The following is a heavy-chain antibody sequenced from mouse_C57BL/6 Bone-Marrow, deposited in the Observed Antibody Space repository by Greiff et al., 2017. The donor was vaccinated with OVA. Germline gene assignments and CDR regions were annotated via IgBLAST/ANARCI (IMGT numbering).Heavy chain of an antibody. J-gene: IGHJ2*01. Sequence: VQLQQSGAELVRPGTSVKVSCKASGYAFTNYLIEWVKQRPGQGLEWIGVINPGSGGTNYNEKFKGKATRTADKSSSTAYMQLSSLTSEDSAVYFCARRYYGSSYFDYWGQGTTLTVSS. V-gene: IGHV1-54*01. CDR1: GYAFTNYL. CDR3: ARRYYGSSYFDY. D-gene: IGHD1-1*01. CDR2: INPGSGGT.